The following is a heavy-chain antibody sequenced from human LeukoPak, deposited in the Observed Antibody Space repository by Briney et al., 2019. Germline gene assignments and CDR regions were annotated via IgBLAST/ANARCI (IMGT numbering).Heavy chain of an antibody. D-gene: IGHD3-22*01. CDR2: IYYSGST. V-gene: IGHV4-31*03. J-gene: IGHJ3*02. CDR3: ARDKGSYYDSSGYPGVHAFDI. CDR1: GGSICSGGYY. Sequence: SQTLSLTCTVSGGSICSGGYYWSWIRQHPGKGLEWIGYIYYSGSTYYNPSLKSRVTIPVDTSKNQFSLKLRSVTAADTAVYYCARDKGSYYDSSGYPGVHAFDIWGQGTMVTVSS.